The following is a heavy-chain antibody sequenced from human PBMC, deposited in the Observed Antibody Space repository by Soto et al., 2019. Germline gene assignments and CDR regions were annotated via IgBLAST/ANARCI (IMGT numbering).Heavy chain of an antibody. D-gene: IGHD6-13*01. Sequence: SETLSLTCAVSGGSISSGGYSWSWIRQPPGKGLEWIGYIYHSGSTYYNPSLKSRVTISVDRSKNQFSLKLSSVTAADTAVYYCARGGEAAAGTSWFDPWGQGTLVTVSS. J-gene: IGHJ5*02. CDR2: IYHSGST. CDR3: ARGGEAAAGTSWFDP. CDR1: GGSISSGGYS. V-gene: IGHV4-30-2*01.